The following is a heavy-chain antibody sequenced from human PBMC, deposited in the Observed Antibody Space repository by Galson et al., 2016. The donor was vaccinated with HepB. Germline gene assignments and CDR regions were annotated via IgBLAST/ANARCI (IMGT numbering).Heavy chain of an antibody. CDR2: INQDGSEG. D-gene: IGHD1-1*01. J-gene: IGHJ4*02. V-gene: IGHV3-7*03. Sequence: SLRLSCAASGFTFSRYFMSWVRQAPSKGLEWLANINQDGSEGHYVDSVKGRFTISRDNAKNSLHLQMNSLRAEDTAVYYCASATRGETTSYWGQGTLVTVSS. CDR1: GFTFSRYF. CDR3: ASATRGETTSY.